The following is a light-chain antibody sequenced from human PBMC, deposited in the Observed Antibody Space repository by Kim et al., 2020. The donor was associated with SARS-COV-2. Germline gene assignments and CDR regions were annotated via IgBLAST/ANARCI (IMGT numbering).Light chain of an antibody. J-gene: IGLJ3*02. CDR3: LLYFAGVWV. V-gene: IGLV7-43*01. CDR1: TGAVTSGNH. Sequence: QAVVTQEPSLTVSPGGTVTLTCASTTGAVTSGNHPNWFQQKPGQAPRALIYNSNNKHSWTPARFSGSLLGGKPALTLSRVQPEDEADYYCLLYFAGVWVFGGGTQLTVL. CDR2: NSN.